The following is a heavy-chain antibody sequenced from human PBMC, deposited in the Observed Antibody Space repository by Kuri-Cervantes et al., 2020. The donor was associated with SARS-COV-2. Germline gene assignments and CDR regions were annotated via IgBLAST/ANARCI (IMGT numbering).Heavy chain of an antibody. CDR2: INPNRGGT. V-gene: IGHV1-2*04. CDR3: ARSAPFRRLGVISQGGAFDI. J-gene: IGHJ3*02. D-gene: IGHD3-22*01. CDR1: GYTFTGYY. Sequence: ASLQVTCKASGYTFTGYYMHWVRQAPGKGLEWMVWINPNRGGTIYAQKCQGWVNMTRAASICTVYIEVIRLRSHPTAVYYCARSAPFRRLGVISQGGAFDIWGQGTMVTVSS.